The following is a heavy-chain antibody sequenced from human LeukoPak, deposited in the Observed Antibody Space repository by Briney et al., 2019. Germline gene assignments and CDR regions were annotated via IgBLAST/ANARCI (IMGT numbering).Heavy chain of an antibody. Sequence: PSQTLSLTCTVSGGSISSGSYYWSWIRQPAGKGLEWIGRIYTSGSTNYYPSLKSRVTISVDTSKNQFSLKLSSVTAADTAVYYCARDRNDFWSGYYRYWGQGTLVTVSS. V-gene: IGHV4-61*02. CDR3: ARDRNDFWSGYYRY. J-gene: IGHJ4*02. CDR1: GGSISSGSYY. CDR2: IYTSGST. D-gene: IGHD3-3*01.